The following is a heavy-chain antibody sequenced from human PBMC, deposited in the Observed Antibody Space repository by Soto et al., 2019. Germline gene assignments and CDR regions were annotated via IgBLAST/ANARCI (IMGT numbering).Heavy chain of an antibody. D-gene: IGHD3-10*01. CDR2: IRSKAYGGTT. CDR1: GFTFGDYA. J-gene: IGHJ6*04. Sequence: GGSLRLSCTASGFTFGDYAMSWFRQAPGKGLEWVGFIRSKAYGGTTEYAASVKGRFTISRDDSKSIAYPQMNSLKTEDTAVYYCEVQDYYYGMDVWGKGTTVTVSS. V-gene: IGHV3-49*03. CDR3: EVQDYYYGMDV.